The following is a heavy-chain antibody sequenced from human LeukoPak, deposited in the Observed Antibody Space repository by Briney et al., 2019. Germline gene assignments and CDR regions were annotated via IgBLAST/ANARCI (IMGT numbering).Heavy chain of an antibody. V-gene: IGHV3-23*01. J-gene: IGHJ4*02. CDR1: GFTFSSYV. D-gene: IGHD6-6*01. CDR2: ISGSCGSR. Sequence: QPGGSLRLSCAASGFTFSSYVMSWGRQAPGKGLEWVSAISGSCGSRYYADSVKGRFTISRDNSKNTLYLQMNSLSAEDTAVYYCAERLSVLRRYSSSSLRHYWGRGTMVSVPS. CDR3: AERLSVLRRYSSSSLRHY.